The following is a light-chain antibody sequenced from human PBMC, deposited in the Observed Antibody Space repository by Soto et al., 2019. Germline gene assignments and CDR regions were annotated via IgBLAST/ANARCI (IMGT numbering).Light chain of an antibody. CDR2: GGS. CDR3: HQYGSSALT. CDR1: QSIRSSS. Sequence: EIVLTQSPGTLSLSPGERATLSCRASQSIRSSSLAWYQQKPGQAPRLLIYGGSSRATGIPDRFSGGGSGTDFSLTISRLETEDFSVYYCHQYGSSALTFGGGTKVEIK. J-gene: IGKJ4*01. V-gene: IGKV3-20*01.